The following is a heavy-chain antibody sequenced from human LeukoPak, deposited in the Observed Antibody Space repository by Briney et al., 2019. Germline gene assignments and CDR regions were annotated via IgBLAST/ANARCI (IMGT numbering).Heavy chain of an antibody. J-gene: IGHJ4*02. CDR3: ATHGGDYGDYDGQYFDY. D-gene: IGHD4-17*01. Sequence: GGSLRLSCAASGFTFSSYAMSWVRQAPGKGLEWVSAISGSGGSTYYADSVKGRFTISRDNSKNTLYLQMNSLRAEDTAVYYCATHGGDYGDYDGQYFDYWGQGTLVTVSS. V-gene: IGHV3-23*01. CDR2: ISGSGGST. CDR1: GFTFSSYA.